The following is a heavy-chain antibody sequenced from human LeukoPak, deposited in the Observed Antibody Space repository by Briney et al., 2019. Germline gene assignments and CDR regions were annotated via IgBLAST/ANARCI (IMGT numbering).Heavy chain of an antibody. D-gene: IGHD1-1*01. CDR2: IYYTGNT. V-gene: IGHV4-59*01. J-gene: IGHJ6*03. Sequence: SETLSLTCTVSGDSINNYYWSWIRQPPGKGLEYIGYIYYTGNTNHNPSLRSRVTMSVDTSKNQFSLKLSSVAGADTAVYYCARVATGTTYYMDVWGKGTTVTVSS. CDR3: ARVATGTTYYMDV. CDR1: GDSINNYY.